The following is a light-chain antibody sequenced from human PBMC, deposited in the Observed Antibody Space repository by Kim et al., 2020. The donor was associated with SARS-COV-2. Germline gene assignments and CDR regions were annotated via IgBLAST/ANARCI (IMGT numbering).Light chain of an antibody. CDR3: HQYAGAPWT. CDR1: QSISTN. CDR2: GAS. J-gene: IGKJ1*01. Sequence: LSPGERATLSCRASQSISTNVVWNQHKPGQSPRLLIYGASSRATGIPDRFSGSGSGSDFTLTINRLEPDDFAVYYCHQYAGAPWTLGQGTKVEIK. V-gene: IGKV3-20*01.